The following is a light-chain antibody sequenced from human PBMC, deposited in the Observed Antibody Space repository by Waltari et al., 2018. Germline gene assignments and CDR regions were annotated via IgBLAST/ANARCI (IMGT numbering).Light chain of an antibody. Sequence: QSALTQPASVSESPGQSITISCTGTSSDIGAYNYVFWYQQHPGKAPKLMISDVTNRASGVSNRVSGSKSGNTASLTISGLQAEDEADYYCTAYTSSNTWVFGGGTKLTVL. J-gene: IGLJ3*02. CDR3: TAYTSSNTWV. CDR1: SSDIGAYNY. V-gene: IGLV2-14*03. CDR2: DVT.